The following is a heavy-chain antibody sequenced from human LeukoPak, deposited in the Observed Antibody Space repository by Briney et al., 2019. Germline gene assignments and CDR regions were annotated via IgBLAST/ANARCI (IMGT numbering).Heavy chain of an antibody. J-gene: IGHJ4*02. CDR2: IYYSGST. Sequence: SETLSVTCTVSGGSVSSGSYYWSWIRQPPGKGLEWIGYIYYSGSTNYNPSLKSRVTISVDTSKNQFSLKLSSVTAADTAVYYCAREFHCSGGSCFGYDYWGQGTLVTVSS. CDR3: AREFHCSGGSCFGYDY. CDR1: GGSVSSGSYY. D-gene: IGHD2-15*01. V-gene: IGHV4-61*01.